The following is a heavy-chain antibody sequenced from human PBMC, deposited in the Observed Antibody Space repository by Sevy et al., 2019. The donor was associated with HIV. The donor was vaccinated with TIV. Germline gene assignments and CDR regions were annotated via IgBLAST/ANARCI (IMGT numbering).Heavy chain of an antibody. CDR2: ISGSGGST. J-gene: IGHJ1*01. D-gene: IGHD1-26*01. CDR3: ANSGSYLRVLEYFQH. Sequence: GGSLRPSCAASGFTFSSYAMSWVRQAPGKGLEWVSAISGSGGSTYYADSVKGRFPISRDNSKNTLYLQMNSLRAEDTAVYYCANSGSYLRVLEYFQHWGQGTLVTVSS. CDR1: GFTFSSYA. V-gene: IGHV3-23*01.